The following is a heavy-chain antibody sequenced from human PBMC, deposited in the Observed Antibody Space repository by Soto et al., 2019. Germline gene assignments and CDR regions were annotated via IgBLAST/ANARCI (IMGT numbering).Heavy chain of an antibody. CDR2: IHYSGTT. CDR3: TNGGDASKTGY. J-gene: IGHJ4*02. V-gene: IGHV4-31*03. Sequence: SETLSLTCTVSGVSISSPHHNRIWIRQYPGKGLEWIGFIHYSGTTYYNPSLKSRVAISVDTSRNDFSLRLSSVTAADTAVYYCTNGGDASKTGYWGQGTLVTVS. D-gene: IGHD1-1*01. CDR1: GVSISSPHHN.